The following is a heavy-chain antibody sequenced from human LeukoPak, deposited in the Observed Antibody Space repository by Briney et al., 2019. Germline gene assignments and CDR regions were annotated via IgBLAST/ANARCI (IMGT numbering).Heavy chain of an antibody. CDR2: IYGGGST. D-gene: IGHD3-16*02. CDR1: GLSVSSNF. Sequence: PGGSLRLSCAATGLSVSSNFMSWVRQAPGKGLEWVSVIYGGGSTYYADSVKGRFTISRDTPKNTLYLQMNSLRVEDTAVYYCAPTGPYDYVWGSYRYNPPLLDYWGQGTLVTVSS. V-gene: IGHV3-53*01. CDR3: APTGPYDYVWGSYRYNPPLLDY. J-gene: IGHJ4*02.